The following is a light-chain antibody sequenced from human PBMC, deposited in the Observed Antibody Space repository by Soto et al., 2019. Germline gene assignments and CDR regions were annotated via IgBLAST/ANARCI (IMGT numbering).Light chain of an antibody. Sequence: DIQMTQSPSTLSASVGDRVTITCRASQSISSWLAWYQRKPGKAPKLLIYDASSLESGVPSRFSGSGSGTEFTLTISSLQPDDFATYYCQQYNNYSGTFGQGTKVDI. V-gene: IGKV1-5*01. J-gene: IGKJ1*01. CDR1: QSISSW. CDR3: QQYNNYSGT. CDR2: DAS.